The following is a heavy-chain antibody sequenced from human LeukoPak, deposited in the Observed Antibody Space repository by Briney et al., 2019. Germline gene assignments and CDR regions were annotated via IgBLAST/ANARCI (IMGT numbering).Heavy chain of an antibody. D-gene: IGHD2-21*02. CDR2: INPSGRT. CDR1: GGSIGSYH. CDR3: ASLDCGGDD. V-gene: IGHV4-4*07. Sequence: SETLSLTCSVSGGSIGSYHWTWIRQPAGKGLEWIGRINPSGRTNYNPSLGSRIIISADKSKKQLSLKLTSVTAADTAVYFCASLDCGGDDWGQGILVTVSS. J-gene: IGHJ4*02.